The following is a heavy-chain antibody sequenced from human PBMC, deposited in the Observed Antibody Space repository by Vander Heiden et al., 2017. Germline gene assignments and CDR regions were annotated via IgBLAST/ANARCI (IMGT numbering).Heavy chain of an antibody. V-gene: IGHV3-21*01. CDR2: ISSSSYI. CDR1: GFTFSSYS. Sequence: EVQLVESGGGLVKPGGSLRLPCAASGFTFSSYSMNWVRQAPGKGLEWVSSISSSSYIYYADSVKGRFTISRDNAKNSLYLQMNSLRAEDTAVHYCARVRLRLGELSPAYYFDYWGQGTLVTVSS. CDR3: ARVRLRLGELSPAYYFDY. J-gene: IGHJ4*02. D-gene: IGHD3-16*02.